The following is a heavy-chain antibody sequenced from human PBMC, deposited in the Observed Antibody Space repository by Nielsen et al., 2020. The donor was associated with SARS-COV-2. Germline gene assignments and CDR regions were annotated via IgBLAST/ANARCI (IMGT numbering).Heavy chain of an antibody. Sequence: GESLKISCAASGFTFSSYAMSWVRQAPGKGLEWVSAISGSGGSTYYADSVKGRFTISRDNSKNTLYLQMNSLRAEDTAVYYCAIRGVADDYWGQGTLVTVSS. J-gene: IGHJ4*02. CDR1: GFTFSSYA. CDR3: AIRGVADDY. CDR2: ISGSGGST. V-gene: IGHV3-23*01. D-gene: IGHD6-19*01.